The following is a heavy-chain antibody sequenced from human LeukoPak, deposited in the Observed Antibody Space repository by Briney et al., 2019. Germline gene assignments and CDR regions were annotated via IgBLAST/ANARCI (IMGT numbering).Heavy chain of an antibody. CDR3: AKGIQWELPPEY. CDR2: ISNSRGRT. Sequence: GGSLRLSCAASGFTFSNYAMSWVRQAPGKGLEWVSAISNSRGRTYYADSVKGRITISRDNSKNTLYLQMNSLRAEDTAVYYCAKGIQWELPPEYWGQGTLVTVSS. V-gene: IGHV3-23*01. CDR1: GFTFSNYA. J-gene: IGHJ4*02. D-gene: IGHD1-26*01.